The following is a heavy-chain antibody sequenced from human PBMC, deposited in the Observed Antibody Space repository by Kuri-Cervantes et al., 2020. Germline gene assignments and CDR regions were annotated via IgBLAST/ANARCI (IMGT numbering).Heavy chain of an antibody. CDR1: GESIISYY. J-gene: IGHJ4*02. D-gene: IGHD4-23*01. V-gene: IGHV4-59*13. CDR3: ARGAGDYGGNSDY. CDR2: IYYSGST. Sequence: ESLKISCTVSGESIISYYWSWIRQPPGKGLEWIGYIYYSGSTNYNPSLKSRVTISVDTSKNQFSLKLSSVTAADTAVYYCARGAGDYGGNSDYWGQGTLVTVSS.